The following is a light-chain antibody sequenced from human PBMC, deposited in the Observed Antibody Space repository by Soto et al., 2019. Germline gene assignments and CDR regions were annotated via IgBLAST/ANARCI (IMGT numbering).Light chain of an antibody. Sequence: DIQMTQSPSTLSASVGDRVTITCRASQSISGWLAWYQQKPGKAPNLLIYDASTLKSGVPSRFSGSGSGTEFTLTISSLQPDDFATYYCQQYNSYSWTFGQGTKVDIK. J-gene: IGKJ1*01. CDR1: QSISGW. CDR2: DAS. CDR3: QQYNSYSWT. V-gene: IGKV1-5*01.